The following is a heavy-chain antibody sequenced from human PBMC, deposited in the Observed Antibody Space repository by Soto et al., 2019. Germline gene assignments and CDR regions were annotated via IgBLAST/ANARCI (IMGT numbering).Heavy chain of an antibody. D-gene: IGHD3-10*01. CDR3: IRGPRPSSVGTGAF. Sequence: GGSLRLSCAASGFVFNMYWMHWVRQVPGEGPEWVTRINDDGTRTDYADSAKGRFTISRDNAKDILYLQMNALRVDDTAVYYCIRGPRPSSVGTGAFWGQGTMVTVSS. CDR2: INDDGTRT. J-gene: IGHJ3*01. CDR1: GFVFNMYW. V-gene: IGHV3-74*01.